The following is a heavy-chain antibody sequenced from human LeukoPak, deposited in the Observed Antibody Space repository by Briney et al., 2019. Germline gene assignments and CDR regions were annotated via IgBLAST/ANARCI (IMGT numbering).Heavy chain of an antibody. Sequence: ASVKVSCKASGYTFTGYYMHWVRQAPGQGLDWMGWINPNSGGTNYAQKFQGRVTMTRDTSTSTAYMELSRLRSDDTAVYYCARDLVAGLDAFDIWGQGTMVTVSS. V-gene: IGHV1-2*02. CDR3: ARDLVAGLDAFDI. D-gene: IGHD6-19*01. CDR2: INPNSGGT. CDR1: GYTFTGYY. J-gene: IGHJ3*02.